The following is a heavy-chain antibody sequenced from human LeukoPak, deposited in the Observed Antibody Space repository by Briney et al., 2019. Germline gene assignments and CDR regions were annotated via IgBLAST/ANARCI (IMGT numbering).Heavy chain of an antibody. CDR3: ARPSKVGAAYNFDY. D-gene: IGHD1-26*01. CDR2: IYPVDLEP. Sequence: GESLKISCKGSGYSFTSYWIGWVRRLPGKGREWLGLIYPVDLEPRYSPPFRGQVPLPAANSISTAYLKWTSRKPSDPLISYCARPSKVGAAYNFDYWGQGTLVTVSS. J-gene: IGHJ4*02. V-gene: IGHV5-51*01. CDR1: GYSFTSYW.